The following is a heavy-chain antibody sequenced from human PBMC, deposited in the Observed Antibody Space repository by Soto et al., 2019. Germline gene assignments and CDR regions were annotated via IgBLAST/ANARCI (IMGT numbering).Heavy chain of an antibody. D-gene: IGHD2-15*01. CDR2: VSRGGST. V-gene: IGHV3-23*01. J-gene: IGHJ4*02. CDR3: AKRRGAGGHFDY. Sequence: RLSCADSGFTFTSYAMGWVRQAPGKGLECVSVVSRGGSTHYADSVTGRFIVSRDNSKNTVSLQMNSLRADDTAVYYCAKRRGAGGHFDYWGQGALVTVSS. CDR1: GFTFTSYA.